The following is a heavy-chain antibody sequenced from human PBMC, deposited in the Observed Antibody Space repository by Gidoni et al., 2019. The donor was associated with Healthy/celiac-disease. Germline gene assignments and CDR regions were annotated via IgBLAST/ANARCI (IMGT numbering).Heavy chain of an antibody. J-gene: IGHJ4*02. D-gene: IGHD3-22*01. Sequence: EVQLVESGGGWIQPGGSLRLSCAASGFSVSSNYMSWVRQAPGKGLEWVSVIYSGGSTYYAYSFKGRFTISRDNSKNTLYLQMNSLRAEDTAVYYCARVGVNNYYDSSGDYFDYWGQGTLVTVSS. CDR2: IYSGGST. CDR1: GFSVSSNY. CDR3: ARVGVNNYYDSSGDYFDY. V-gene: IGHV3-53*01.